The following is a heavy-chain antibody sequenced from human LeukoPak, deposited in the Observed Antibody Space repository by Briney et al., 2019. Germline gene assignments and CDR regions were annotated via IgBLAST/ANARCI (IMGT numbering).Heavy chain of an antibody. Sequence: GGSLRLSCAASGFXFSSYGIHWVRQAPGKGQEWVAVISYDGSNKYYADSVKGRFTISRDNSKNTLYLQMNSLRAEDTAVYYCAPLGVAGTYYWGQGTLVTVSS. J-gene: IGHJ4*02. D-gene: IGHD6-19*01. CDR1: GFXFSSYG. V-gene: IGHV3-30*03. CDR2: ISYDGSNK. CDR3: APLGVAGTYY.